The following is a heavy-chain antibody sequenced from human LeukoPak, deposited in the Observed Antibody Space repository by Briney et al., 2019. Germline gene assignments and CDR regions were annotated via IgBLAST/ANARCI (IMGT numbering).Heavy chain of an antibody. CDR2: IIPILGIA. J-gene: IGHJ6*02. V-gene: IGHV1-69*04. CDR1: GGTFSSYA. D-gene: IGHD5-12*01. Sequence: ASVKVSCKASGGTFSSYAISWVRQAPGQGLEWMGRIIPILGIANYAQKFQGRVTITADKSTSTAYMELSSLRSEDTAVYYCARDSRVSSGYEYYYYGMDVWGQGTTVTVSS. CDR3: ARDSRVSSGYEYYYYGMDV.